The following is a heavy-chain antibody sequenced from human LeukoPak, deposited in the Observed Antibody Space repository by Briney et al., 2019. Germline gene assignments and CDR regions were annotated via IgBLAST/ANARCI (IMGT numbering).Heavy chain of an antibody. CDR2: IRSKANNYAT. Sequence: GGSLRLSCAASGFTFSGSAMHWVSQAAGKGLQWVCRIRSKANNYATAYAASVKGRFTISRDDSKNTAYLQMNSLKTEDTAVYYCTTEFLDPWGQGTLVTVSS. J-gene: IGHJ5*02. D-gene: IGHD3-3*01. V-gene: IGHV3-73*01. CDR1: GFTFSGSA. CDR3: TTEFLDP.